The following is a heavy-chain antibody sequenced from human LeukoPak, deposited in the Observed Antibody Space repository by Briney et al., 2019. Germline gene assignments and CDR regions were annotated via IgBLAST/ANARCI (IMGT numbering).Heavy chain of an antibody. J-gene: IGHJ3*02. V-gene: IGHV1-2*02. CDR1: GYTFTGYY. CDR3: ATNSAEGAFDI. Sequence: GASVKVSCKASGYTFTGYYMHWVRQAPGQGLEWMGWINPNSGGTNYAQKFQERVTITRDMSTSTAYMELSSLRSEDTAVYYCATNSAEGAFDIWGQGTMVTVSS. CDR2: INPNSGGT. D-gene: IGHD1-26*01.